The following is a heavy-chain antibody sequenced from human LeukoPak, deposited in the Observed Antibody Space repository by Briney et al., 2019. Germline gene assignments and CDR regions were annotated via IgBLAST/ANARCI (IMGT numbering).Heavy chain of an antibody. Sequence: SETLSLTCTVSGGSISSSSYYWGWIRQPPGKGLEWIGSIYYSGSTYYNPSLKSRVTISVDTSKNQFSLKLSSVTAADTAVYYCARFGFDYGGNSHLDYWGQGTLVTVSS. V-gene: IGHV4-39*07. CDR1: GGSISSSSYY. CDR3: ARFGFDYGGNSHLDY. CDR2: IYYSGST. D-gene: IGHD4-23*01. J-gene: IGHJ4*02.